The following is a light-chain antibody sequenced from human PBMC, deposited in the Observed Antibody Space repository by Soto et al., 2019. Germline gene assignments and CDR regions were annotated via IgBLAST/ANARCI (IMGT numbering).Light chain of an antibody. CDR3: QQANSFPWT. J-gene: IGKJ1*01. CDR2: SAS. V-gene: IGKV1-12*02. CDR1: QGIGRW. Sequence: DIQMTQSPSSVSASVGDRVTITCRASQGIGRWLAWYQQKPGKVPKLLIYSASTLQSGVPSKFSGSGSGTDFSLTISNLQPEDFATYYCQQANSFPWTFGQGTKVEIK.